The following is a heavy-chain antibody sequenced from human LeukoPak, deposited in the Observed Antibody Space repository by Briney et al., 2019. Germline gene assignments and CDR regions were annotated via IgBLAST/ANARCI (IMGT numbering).Heavy chain of an antibody. D-gene: IGHD1-26*01. CDR2: VDPEDGET. V-gene: IGHV1-69-2*01. CDR1: GYTFTDYY. CDR3: AIPAGRGAHTRDY. J-gene: IGHJ4*02. Sequence: ASVKLSCKVSGYTFTDYYMHWVQQAPGKGLEWMGLVDPEDGETIYAEKFQGRVTITADTSTDTAYMELSSLRSEDTAVYYCAIPAGRGAHTRDYWGQGTLVTVSS.